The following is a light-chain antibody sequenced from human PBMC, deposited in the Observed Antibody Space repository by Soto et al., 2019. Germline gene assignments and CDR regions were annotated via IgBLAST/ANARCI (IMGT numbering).Light chain of an antibody. CDR1: QDISNH. CDR3: QQYVNALT. J-gene: IGKJ4*01. V-gene: IGKV1-33*01. CDR2: DAS. Sequence: DIQMTQSPSSLSASAGDRVTITCQASQDISNHLNWYQQKAGKAPKLLINDASNLEAGVPARFSGSGAGTHFTLTFSSLQPEDIATYYCQQYVNALTFGGGTKVEIK.